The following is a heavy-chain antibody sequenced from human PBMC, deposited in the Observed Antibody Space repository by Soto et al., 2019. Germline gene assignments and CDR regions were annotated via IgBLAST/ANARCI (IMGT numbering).Heavy chain of an antibody. D-gene: IGHD5-12*01. CDR1: GFTFSDYY. CDR2: ISSSSSYI. V-gene: IGHV3-11*06. Sequence: QVQLVESGGGLVKPGGSLRLSCAASGFTFSDYYMSWIRQAPGKGLEWVSSISSSSSYIYYADSVKGRFTISRDNAKNSLYLQMNSLRAEDTAVYYCARDSSGYDERYYGMDVWGQGTTVTVSS. CDR3: ARDSSGYDERYYGMDV. J-gene: IGHJ6*02.